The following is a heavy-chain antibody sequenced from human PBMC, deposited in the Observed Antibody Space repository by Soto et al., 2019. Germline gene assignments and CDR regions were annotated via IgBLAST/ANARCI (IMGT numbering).Heavy chain of an antibody. Sequence: GGSLRLSCAASGFTFSSYAMSWVRQAPGKGLEWVSAISGSGGSTYYADSVKGRFTISRDNSKNTLYLQMNSLRAADTAVYYCAKDISYYYGSGSYYNPSNWFDPWGQGTLVTVSS. CDR2: ISGSGGST. V-gene: IGHV3-23*01. CDR1: GFTFSSYA. J-gene: IGHJ5*02. D-gene: IGHD3-10*01. CDR3: AKDISYYYGSGSYYNPSNWFDP.